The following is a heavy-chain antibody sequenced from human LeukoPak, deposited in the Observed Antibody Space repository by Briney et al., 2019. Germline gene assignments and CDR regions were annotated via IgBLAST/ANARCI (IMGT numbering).Heavy chain of an antibody. D-gene: IGHD3-3*01. CDR2: ISSSSSYI. CDR1: GFTFSSYS. Sequence: SGGSLRLSCAASGFTFSSYSMNWVRQAPGKGLEWVSSISSSSSYIYYADSVKGRFTISRDNAKNPLYLQMNSLRAEDTAVYYCARDRRLDFWSGYFDYWGQGTLVTVSS. J-gene: IGHJ4*02. CDR3: ARDRRLDFWSGYFDY. V-gene: IGHV3-21*01.